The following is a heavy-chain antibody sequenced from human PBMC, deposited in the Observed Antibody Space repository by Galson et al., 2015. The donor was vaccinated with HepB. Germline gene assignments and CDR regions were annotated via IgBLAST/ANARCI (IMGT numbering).Heavy chain of an antibody. CDR2: ISASGGTT. CDR3: ANSWGPMTTVIFDY. CDR1: GFTFSNSA. Sequence: SLRLSCAASGFTFSNSAMSWVRQAPGKGLEWVSGISASGGTTYYADSVKGRFTISRDSSKNTLYLQMNSLRAEDTAVYYCANSWGPMTTVIFDYWGQGTLVTVSS. J-gene: IGHJ4*02. V-gene: IGHV3-23*01. D-gene: IGHD4-17*01.